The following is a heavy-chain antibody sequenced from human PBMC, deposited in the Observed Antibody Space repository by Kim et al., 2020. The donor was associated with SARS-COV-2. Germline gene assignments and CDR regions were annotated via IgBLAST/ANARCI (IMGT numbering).Heavy chain of an antibody. CDR3: ARGAPDEYQRVTTST. J-gene: IGHJ1*01. V-gene: IGHV4-59*13. CDR1: GGSISSYY. Sequence: SETLSLTCTVSGGSISSYYWSWIRQPPGKGLEWIGYIYYSGSTNYNPSLKSRVTISVDTSKNQFSLKLSSVTAADTAVYYCARGAPDEYQRVTTSTWGQGTLVTVSS. CDR2: IYYSGST. D-gene: IGHD4-17*01.